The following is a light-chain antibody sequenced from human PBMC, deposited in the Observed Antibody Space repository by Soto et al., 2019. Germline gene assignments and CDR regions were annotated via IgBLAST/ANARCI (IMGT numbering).Light chain of an antibody. Sequence: DIQMTQSPSTLSASVGDRVTITCRASQSISSWLAWYQQKPGKAPKLLIYDASSLESGVPSRFSGSGSGTEFTLTISSLQPDEFVTYYCQQYNSYSRTFGQGTKVEIK. CDR2: DAS. V-gene: IGKV1-5*01. J-gene: IGKJ1*01. CDR1: QSISSW. CDR3: QQYNSYSRT.